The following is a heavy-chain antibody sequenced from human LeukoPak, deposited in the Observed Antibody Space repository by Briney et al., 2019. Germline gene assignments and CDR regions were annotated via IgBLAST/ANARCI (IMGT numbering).Heavy chain of an antibody. V-gene: IGHV3-23*01. J-gene: IGHJ3*02. D-gene: IGHD3-9*01. CDR3: AKNYDILTGYYPDDAFDI. CDR2: ISGSGGST. Sequence: PGGSLRLSCAASGSTFSSYAMSWVRQAPGKGLEWVSAISGSGGSTYYADSVKGRFTISRDNSKNTLYLQMNSLRAEDTAVYYCAKNYDILTGYYPDDAFDIWGQGTMVTVSS. CDR1: GSTFSSYA.